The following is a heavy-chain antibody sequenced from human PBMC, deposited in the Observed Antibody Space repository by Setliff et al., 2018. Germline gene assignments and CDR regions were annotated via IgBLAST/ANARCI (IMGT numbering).Heavy chain of an antibody. J-gene: IGHJ6*03. D-gene: IGHD3-10*01. CDR2: VYTTGSA. Sequence: SETLSLTCTVSGGSMGSYYWTWIRQSAGKGLEWIGRVYTTGSAAFNPSLNSRVTMSLDKSKNQFSLKLNSVTAADTAVYFCARVRITPYCMDVWGKGTTVTVSS. CDR1: GGSMGSYY. CDR3: ARVRITPYCMDV. V-gene: IGHV4-4*07.